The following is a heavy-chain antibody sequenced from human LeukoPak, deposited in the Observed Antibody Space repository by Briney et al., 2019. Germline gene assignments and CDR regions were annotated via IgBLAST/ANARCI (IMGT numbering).Heavy chain of an antibody. CDR1: GGSITSYY. Sequence: SETLSLTCTLSGGSITSYYWNWIRQPPGKGLEWVGYISYTGGTNYNPSLKSRVTISLDTSKNQFSLNPRSVTAADTAVYYCARRVLMSSAGVPDTWLDPWGQGTLVTVSS. CDR2: ISYTGGT. CDR3: ARRVLMSSAGVPDTWLDP. J-gene: IGHJ5*02. V-gene: IGHV4-59*08. D-gene: IGHD3-10*01.